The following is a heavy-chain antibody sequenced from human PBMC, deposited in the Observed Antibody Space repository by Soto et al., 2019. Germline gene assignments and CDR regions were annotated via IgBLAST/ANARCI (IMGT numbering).Heavy chain of an antibody. Sequence: GGSLRLSGAASGFTFSSYAMSWVRQAPGKGLEWVSAISGSGGSTYYADSVKGRFTISRDNSKNTLYLQMNSLRAEDTAVYYCAKDRAVAGYGPHFDYWGQGTLVTVSS. CDR1: GFTFSSYA. D-gene: IGHD6-19*01. CDR2: ISGSGGST. J-gene: IGHJ4*02. V-gene: IGHV3-23*01. CDR3: AKDRAVAGYGPHFDY.